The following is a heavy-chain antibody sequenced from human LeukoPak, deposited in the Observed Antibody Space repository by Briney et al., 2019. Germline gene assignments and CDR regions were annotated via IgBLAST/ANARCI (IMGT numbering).Heavy chain of an antibody. V-gene: IGHV1-69*02. D-gene: IGHD2-2*01. CDR3: ARHGAYCSSTSCYYYYGMDV. J-gene: IGHJ6*02. Sequence: SVKVSCKASGYTFTGYYMHWVRQAPGQGLEWMGRIIPILGIANYAQKFQGRVTITADKSTSTAYMELSSLRSEDTAVYYCARHGAYCSSTSCYYYYGMDVWGQGTTVTVSS. CDR1: GYTFTGYY. CDR2: IIPILGIA.